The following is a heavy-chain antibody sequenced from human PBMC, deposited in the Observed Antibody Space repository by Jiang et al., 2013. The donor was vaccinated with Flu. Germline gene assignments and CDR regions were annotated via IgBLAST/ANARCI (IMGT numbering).Heavy chain of an antibody. CDR3: ARDEAPYSLASGTYSLGMDV. CDR1: GGSVQWLL. J-gene: IGHJ6*02. Sequence: SLTCAVYGGSVQWLLLELDPPAPRKGAGVDWGKVNHSGSTNYNPSLKSRVTISVDTSKNQFSLKLSSVTAADTAVYYCARDEAPYSLASGTYSLGMDVWAKGPRSPS. V-gene: IGHV4-34*01. D-gene: IGHD2-15*01. CDR2: VNHSGST.